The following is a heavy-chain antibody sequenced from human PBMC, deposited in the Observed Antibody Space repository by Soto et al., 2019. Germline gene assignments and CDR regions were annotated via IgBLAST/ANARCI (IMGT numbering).Heavy chain of an antibody. V-gene: IGHV1-46*01. CDR1: GYTFTSYY. CDR3: ARDIPYYFGSSARFNY. CDR2: INPSGGST. Sequence: ASVKVSCKASGYTFTSYYMHWVRQAPGQGLEWMGIINPSGGSTSYAQKFQGRVTMTRDTSTSTVYMELSSLRSEDTAVYYCARDIPYYFGSSARFNYSGHATLFSVSS. D-gene: IGHD3-22*01. J-gene: IGHJ4*01.